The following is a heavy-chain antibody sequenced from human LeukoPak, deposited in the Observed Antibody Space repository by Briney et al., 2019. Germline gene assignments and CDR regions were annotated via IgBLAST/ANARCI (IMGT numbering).Heavy chain of an antibody. CDR1: GYTFTSYG. CDR3: ARGGGYCGGDCYENWFDP. V-gene: IGHV1-18*01. Sequence: ASVKVSCKASGYTFTSYGISWVRQAPGQGLEWMGWISAYNGNTNYAQKLQGRVTMTTDTSTSTAYMGLRSLRSDDTAVYYCARGGGYCGGDCYENWFDPWGQGTLVTVSS. D-gene: IGHD2-21*02. CDR2: ISAYNGNT. J-gene: IGHJ5*02.